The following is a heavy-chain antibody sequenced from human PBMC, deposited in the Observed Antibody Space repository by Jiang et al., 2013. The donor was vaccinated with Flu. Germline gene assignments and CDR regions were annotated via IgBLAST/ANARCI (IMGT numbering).Heavy chain of an antibody. D-gene: IGHD4-17*01. CDR2: INQSGST. Sequence: KPSETLSLTCAVSGGSLSNYFRSWIRQPPGKGLEWIGEINQSGSTNYHPSLKSRVTVSIDTSKNQFSLKLNSVTAADTAVYYCAIFGDSSYWGQGTLVTVSS. V-gene: IGHV4-34*01. J-gene: IGHJ4*02. CDR3: AIFGDSSY. CDR1: GGSLSNYF.